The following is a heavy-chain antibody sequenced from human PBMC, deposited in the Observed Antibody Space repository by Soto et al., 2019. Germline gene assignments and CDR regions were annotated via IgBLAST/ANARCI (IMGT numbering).Heavy chain of an antibody. CDR2: ISGSGGST. J-gene: IGHJ4*02. Sequence: GSLRLSCAASGFTFSSYAMSWVRQAPGKGLEWVSAISGSGGSTYYAGSVKGRFTISRDNSKNTLYLQMNGLRAEDTAVYYCAKAPGYCSGGSCRLSFDYWGQGTLVTVSS. D-gene: IGHD2-15*01. CDR3: AKAPGYCSGGSCRLSFDY. CDR1: GFTFSSYA. V-gene: IGHV3-23*01.